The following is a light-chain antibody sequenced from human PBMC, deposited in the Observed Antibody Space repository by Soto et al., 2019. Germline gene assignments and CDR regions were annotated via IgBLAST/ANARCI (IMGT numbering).Light chain of an antibody. V-gene: IGKV3-20*01. CDR1: QSISSSF. J-gene: IGKJ5*01. CDR3: QEYGTSPIT. CDR2: GAS. Sequence: EIVLTQSPGTLSLSPGERATLSCRASQSISSSFLAWYQQKPGQAPRLLIYGASSRATGIPDRFSGSGSGTDFTLTVSRLEPEDFAVYYCQEYGTSPITFGQGTRLEIK.